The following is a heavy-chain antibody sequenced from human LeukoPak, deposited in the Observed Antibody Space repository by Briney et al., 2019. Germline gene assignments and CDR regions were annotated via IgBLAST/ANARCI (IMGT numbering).Heavy chain of an antibody. CDR2: ITDSGRT. D-gene: IGHD5-12*01. Sequence: SETLSLTCALNSGSFSGYYWAWIRQPPGKGLEWIGEITDSGRTNYSPSLKSRVTISTDTSKNQFSLSLISVTAADTGVYYCARVSYGYDALEVWGQGTTVTVFS. V-gene: IGHV4-34*01. J-gene: IGHJ3*01. CDR1: SGSFSGYY. CDR3: ARVSYGYDALEV.